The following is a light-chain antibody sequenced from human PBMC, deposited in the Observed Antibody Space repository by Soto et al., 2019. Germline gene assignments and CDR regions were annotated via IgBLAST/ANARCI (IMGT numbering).Light chain of an antibody. Sequence: EIVLTQSPGTLSLSPGERATLSCRASQSVSSTYLAWYQQKPGQAPRLLIYGASTRATGIPDRFSGSGSGPAFTLTISRLEPEDFAVYYCRQYAMAPQTFGQGTRVEVK. V-gene: IGKV3-20*01. CDR3: RQYAMAPQT. CDR2: GAS. CDR1: QSVSSTY. J-gene: IGKJ1*01.